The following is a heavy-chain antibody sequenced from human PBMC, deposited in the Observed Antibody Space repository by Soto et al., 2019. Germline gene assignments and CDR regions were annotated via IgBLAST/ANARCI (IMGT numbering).Heavy chain of an antibody. CDR2: INPSGGST. CDR1: GYTFTSYY. J-gene: IGHJ4*02. CDR3: ARGVKPNDYDSSGYYYDLDY. D-gene: IGHD3-22*01. Sequence: ASVKVSCKASGYTFTSYYMQWVRQAPGQGLEWMGIINPSGGSTSYAQKFQGRVTMTRDTSTSTVYMQLSSLRSEDTAVYYCARGVKPNDYDSSGYYYDLDYWGQGTLVTVSS. V-gene: IGHV1-46*01.